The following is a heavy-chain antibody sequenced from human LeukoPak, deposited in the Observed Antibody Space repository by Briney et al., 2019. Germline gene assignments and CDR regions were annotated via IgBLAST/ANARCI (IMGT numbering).Heavy chain of an antibody. V-gene: IGHV3-30*04. D-gene: IGHD6-19*01. CDR2: ISYDVTTK. Sequence: GGSLRLSCAASGFTFSTYAMYWVRQAPGRGLEWVAVISYDVTTKYYADSGEGRFTISRDNSKNTLYLQMDSLRAEDSAVYYCVRDSKAGDYWGQGTLVTVSS. CDR1: GFTFSTYA. J-gene: IGHJ4*02. CDR3: VRDSKAGDY.